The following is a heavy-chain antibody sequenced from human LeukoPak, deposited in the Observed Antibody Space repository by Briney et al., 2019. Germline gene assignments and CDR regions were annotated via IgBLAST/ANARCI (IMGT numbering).Heavy chain of an antibody. V-gene: IGHV4-39*01. CDR3: ARARPIAVADLEYNWFDP. Sequence: SETLSLTCTVSGGSISSSSYYWGWIRQPPGKGLEWIGSIYYSGSTYYNPSLKSRVTISVDTSKNQFALKLSSVTAADTAVYYCARARPIAVADLEYNWFDPWGQGTLVTVSS. CDR1: GGSISSSSYY. CDR2: IYYSGST. D-gene: IGHD6-19*01. J-gene: IGHJ5*02.